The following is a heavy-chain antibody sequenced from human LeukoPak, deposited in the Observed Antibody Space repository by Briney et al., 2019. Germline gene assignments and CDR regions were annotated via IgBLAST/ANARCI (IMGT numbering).Heavy chain of an antibody. V-gene: IGHV4-59*01. CDR3: ARSAAGTAYNFDC. D-gene: IGHD6-13*01. Sequence: SETLSLTCTVSGGSISGYYWSWIRQPPGKGLEWMGYIFYSGSTNYNPSLKSRVTISVDTSKNQFSLKLSSVTAADTGVYYCARSAAGTAYNFDCWGQGTLVTVSS. CDR2: IFYSGST. CDR1: GGSISGYY. J-gene: IGHJ4*02.